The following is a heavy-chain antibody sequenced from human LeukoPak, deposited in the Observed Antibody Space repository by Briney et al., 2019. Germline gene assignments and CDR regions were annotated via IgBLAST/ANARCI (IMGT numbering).Heavy chain of an antibody. Sequence: SETLSLTCTVSGGSISSYYWSWIRQPPGKGLEWIGYIYYSGSTNYNPSLKSRVTISVDTSKNQFSLKLSSVTAADTAVYYCARQVDAYMDVWGKGTTVTVSS. CDR1: GGSISSYY. CDR2: IYYSGST. CDR3: ARQVDAYMDV. J-gene: IGHJ6*03. V-gene: IGHV4-59*08.